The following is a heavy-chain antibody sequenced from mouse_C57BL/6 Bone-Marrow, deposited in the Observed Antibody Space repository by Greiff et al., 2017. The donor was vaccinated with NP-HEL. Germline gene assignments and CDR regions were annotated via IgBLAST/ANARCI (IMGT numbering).Heavy chain of an antibody. V-gene: IGHV1-22*01. J-gene: IGHJ4*01. CDR2: INPNNGGT. Sequence: EVKLQESGPELVKPGASVKMSCKASGYTFTDYNMHWVKQSHGKSLEWIGYINPNNGGTSYNQKFKGKATLTVNKSSSTAYMELRSLTSEDSAVYYCAKFTTVVPMDYWGQGTSVTVSS. CDR3: AKFTTVVPMDY. CDR1: GYTFTDYN. D-gene: IGHD1-1*01.